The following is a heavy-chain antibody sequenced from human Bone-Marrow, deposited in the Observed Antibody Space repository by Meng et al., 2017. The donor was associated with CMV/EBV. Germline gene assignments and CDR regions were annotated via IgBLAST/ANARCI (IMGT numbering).Heavy chain of an antibody. D-gene: IGHD1-26*01. J-gene: IGHJ5*02. V-gene: IGHV3-11*04. CDR2: ISSSGSII. CDR1: GFTFSDYY. Sequence: GGSLTLSCAASGFTFSDYYMTWIRQAPGKGLEWVSYISSSGSIIYYADSVKGRFTIFRDNAKKSLYLQMNSLRAEDKAVYYCARDFSAVHNWLDVWGQGTLVTVSS. CDR3: ARDFSAVHNWLDV.